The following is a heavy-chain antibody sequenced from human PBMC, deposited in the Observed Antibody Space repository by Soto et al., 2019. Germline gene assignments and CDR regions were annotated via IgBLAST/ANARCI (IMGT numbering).Heavy chain of an antibody. D-gene: IGHD3-3*01. CDR1: GLTFSNYY. Sequence: VGFLRLSREDSGLTFSNYYMNWSRQAPGKGLEWVSHISSSGGTIYYADSVKGRFTISRDNAKNSLYLEMNSLRAEDTAVYYCTTDPFWSGYGFSMDVWGQGTTVTVSS. CDR3: TTDPFWSGYGFSMDV. CDR2: ISSSGGTI. V-gene: IGHV3-11*01. J-gene: IGHJ6*02.